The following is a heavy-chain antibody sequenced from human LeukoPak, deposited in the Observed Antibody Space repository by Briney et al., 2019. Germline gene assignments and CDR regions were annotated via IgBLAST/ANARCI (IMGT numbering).Heavy chain of an antibody. D-gene: IGHD4-17*01. CDR1: GFTFSSYA. Sequence: GGSLRLSCAASGFTFSSYAMIWVRQAPGQGLEWVSTISGSGGSTYYADSVKGRFTISRDNSKNTLSLQMNSLRAEDTAVFYCAKGLDRVGDYINWGQGTLVTVSS. V-gene: IGHV3-23*01. CDR3: AKGLDRVGDYIN. CDR2: ISGSGGST. J-gene: IGHJ4*02.